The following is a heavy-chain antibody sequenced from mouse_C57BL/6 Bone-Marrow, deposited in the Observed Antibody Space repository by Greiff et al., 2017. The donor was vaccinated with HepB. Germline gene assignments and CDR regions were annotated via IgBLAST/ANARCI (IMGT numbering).Heavy chain of an antibody. V-gene: IGHV1-59*01. Sequence: QVQLQQPGAELVRPGTSVKLSCKAPGYTFTSYWMHWVKQRPGQGLEWIGVIDPSDSYTNYNQKFKGKATLTVDTSSSTAYMQLSSLTSEDSAVYYCANKGGYYAMDYWGQGTSVTVSS. CDR2: IDPSDSYT. J-gene: IGHJ4*01. CDR3: ANKGGYYAMDY. D-gene: IGHD1-3*01. CDR1: GYTFTSYW.